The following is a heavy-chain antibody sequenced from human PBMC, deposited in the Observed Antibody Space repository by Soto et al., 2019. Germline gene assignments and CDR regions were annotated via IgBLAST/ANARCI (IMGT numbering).Heavy chain of an antibody. D-gene: IGHD1-26*01. CDR2: AHNSGRT. V-gene: IGHV4-4*02. CDR3: ARSEATGLDY. Sequence: QVQLQESGPGLVKPSGTLSLTCTVSGGSMTSSNWWNWVRQSPGKGLEWIGEAHNSGRTNYNPSLKSRVTIAVDKSKDHFFLELSSVTAADTAVYYCARSEATGLDYWGQGTLVTVSS. J-gene: IGHJ4*02. CDR1: GGSMTSSNW.